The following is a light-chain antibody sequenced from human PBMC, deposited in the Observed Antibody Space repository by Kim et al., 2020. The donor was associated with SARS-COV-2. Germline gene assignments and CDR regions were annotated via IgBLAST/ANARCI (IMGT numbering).Light chain of an antibody. CDR3: QQNFSPPRYT. J-gene: IGKJ2*01. CDR1: QNINKR. V-gene: IGKV1-39*01. CDR2: SAT. Sequence: ASIGDRVTITCWTNQNINKRLNWYQQRPGRAPNLLIHSATTLQNGVPSRFSGSGSGTHFALTIDGLQPDDFATYFCQQNFSPPRYTFGQGTKLEI.